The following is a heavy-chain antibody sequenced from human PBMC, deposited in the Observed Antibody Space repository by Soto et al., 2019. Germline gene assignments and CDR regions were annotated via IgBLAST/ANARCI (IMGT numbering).Heavy chain of an antibody. CDR1: GGSFSNFA. D-gene: IGHD3-16*02. Sequence: ASVKVSCKTSGGSFSNFAVSWVRQAPGQGFEWMGGIFPISGTSNNAQNFQGRVSITADKSASTIYMELRSLRSEDTAIYYCARSTWGTYRYPGDYYYGMDVWGQGTTVTVSS. J-gene: IGHJ6*02. CDR2: IFPISGTS. V-gene: IGHV1-69*06. CDR3: ARSTWGTYRYPGDYYYGMDV.